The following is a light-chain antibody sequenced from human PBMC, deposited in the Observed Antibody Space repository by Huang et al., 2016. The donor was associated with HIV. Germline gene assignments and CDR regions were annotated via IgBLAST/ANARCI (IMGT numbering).Light chain of an antibody. CDR3: QHYASLPYT. CDR1: QDITKF. J-gene: IGKJ2*01. Sequence: DIQMTQSPFSLAASVGDRVTITCQASQDITKFLNWYQQKPGQPPKLLMYDASTLETGVPSRFSGSGSGTHFSFTISSLQPEDFAIYYCQHYASLPYTFGQGTKLEIK. V-gene: IGKV1-33*01. CDR2: DAS.